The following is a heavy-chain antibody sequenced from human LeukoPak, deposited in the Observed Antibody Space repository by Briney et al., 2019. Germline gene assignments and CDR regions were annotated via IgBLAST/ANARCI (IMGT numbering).Heavy chain of an antibody. D-gene: IGHD2-15*01. CDR3: AKGGYITRFDL. V-gene: IGHV3-23*01. CDR2: IRSNGADT. CDR1: GFIFSDYS. Sequence: RAGGSLRLSCAASGFIFSDYSMSWVRQAPGKGLEWVSTIRSNGADTYYADSVKGRFTISRDNSKNTLYLEMNSLRAEDTAVYYCAKGGYITRFDLWGQGTVHPVFS. J-gene: IGHJ5*02.